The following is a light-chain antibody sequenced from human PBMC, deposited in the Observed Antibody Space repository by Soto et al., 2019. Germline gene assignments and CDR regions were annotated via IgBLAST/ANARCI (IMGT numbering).Light chain of an antibody. CDR1: RSVSGF. Sequence: DIQMTQSPSTLSASVGDSVTITCRASRSVSGFVAWYQQKPGKAPRLLIFDASSLQSGVPSRFSGSGSGTQFTLTISGLQPDDFATYHCQQYNSYSYTCGQGTKLEIK. CDR2: DAS. V-gene: IGKV1-5*01. CDR3: QQYNSYSYT. J-gene: IGKJ2*01.